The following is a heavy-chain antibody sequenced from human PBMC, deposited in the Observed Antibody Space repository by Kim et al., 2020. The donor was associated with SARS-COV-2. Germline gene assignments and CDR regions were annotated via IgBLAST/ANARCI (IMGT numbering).Heavy chain of an antibody. J-gene: IGHJ6*02. CDR1: GFIFGGHD. D-gene: IGHD3-10*01. Sequence: GGSLRLSCAASGFIFGGHDMHWVRQGTGKGLEWVSAIGTAGETFYEESVKGRFIISRENGKNSLYLQMDSLRAGDTAVYYCARDIHLWLGVDVWGQGTTVTVSS. V-gene: IGHV3-13*04. CDR2: IGTAGET. CDR3: ARDIHLWLGVDV.